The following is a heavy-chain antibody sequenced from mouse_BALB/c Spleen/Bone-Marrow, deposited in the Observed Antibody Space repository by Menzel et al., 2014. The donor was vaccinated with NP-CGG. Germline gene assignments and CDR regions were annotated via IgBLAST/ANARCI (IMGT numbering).Heavy chain of an antibody. CDR2: ISSGSSTI. D-gene: IGHD2-2*01. J-gene: IGHJ2*01. CDR3: ARSSYGYDRQAYFFDY. CDR1: GFTFSSFG. V-gene: IGHV5-17*02. Sequence: DVMLVESGGGLVQPGGSRKLSCAASGFTFSSFGMHWVRQAPEKGLEWVAYISSGSSTICYADTVKGRFTISRDNPKNTLFLQMTSLRSEDTAMYYCARSSYGYDRQAYFFDYWGQGTTLTVSS.